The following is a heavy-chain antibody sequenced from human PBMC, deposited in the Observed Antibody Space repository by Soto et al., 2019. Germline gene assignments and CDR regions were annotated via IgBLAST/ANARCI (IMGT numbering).Heavy chain of an antibody. V-gene: IGHV1-69*01. CDR3: AAIHSPTVTQSNY. J-gene: IGHJ4*02. D-gene: IGHD4-17*01. CDR2: IIPIFGTA. Sequence: VKVSCKASGGTFSSYAISWVRQAPGQGLEWMGGIIPIFGTANYAQKFQGRVTITADESTSTAYMELSSLRSEDTAVYYCAAIHSPTVTQSNYWGQGTLVTVSS. CDR1: GGTFSSYA.